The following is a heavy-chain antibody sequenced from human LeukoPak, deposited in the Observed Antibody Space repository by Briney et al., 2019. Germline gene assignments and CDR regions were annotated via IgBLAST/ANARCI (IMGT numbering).Heavy chain of an antibody. CDR3: ARVYYSSSYDYWYFDL. D-gene: IGHD6-13*01. V-gene: IGHV4-59*01. CDR1: GGSIRNYY. J-gene: IGHJ2*01. CDR2: IYYSGST. Sequence: SETLSLTCTVSGGSIRNYYWSWIRQPPGKGLEWIGYIYYSGSTNYNPSLKSRVTVSVDTSKDQFSLKLSSVTAADTAVYYCARVYYSSSYDYWYFDLWGRGTLVTVSS.